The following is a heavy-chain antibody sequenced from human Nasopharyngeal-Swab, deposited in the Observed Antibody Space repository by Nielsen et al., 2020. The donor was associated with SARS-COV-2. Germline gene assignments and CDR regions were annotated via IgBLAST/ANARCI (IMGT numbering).Heavy chain of an antibody. V-gene: IGHV2-5*02. D-gene: IGHD3-22*01. CDR1: GFSLSTSGVG. Sequence: GPTLVKPTQTLTLTCTFSGFSLSTSGVGVGWSRQPPGKALGWLSLIYWDDDKRYSPSLKSRLTITKDTSKNQVVLTMTNMDPVDTATYYCAHSAAYYYDSSGYYPEGFDYWGQGTLVTVSS. J-gene: IGHJ4*02. CDR2: IYWDDDK. CDR3: AHSAAYYYDSSGYYPEGFDY.